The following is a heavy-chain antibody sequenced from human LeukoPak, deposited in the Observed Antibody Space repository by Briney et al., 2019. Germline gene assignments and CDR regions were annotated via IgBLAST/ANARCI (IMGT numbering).Heavy chain of an antibody. J-gene: IGHJ4*01. CDR2: VSNSGSS. Sequence: PAETLSLTCAVSGDSIRGTNYYWGWIRQPPGKGLEWVGTVSNSGSSHSNPSLKSRVTMSVDTSMNYFSLNLESATAADTAVYFCARGPRPRIAMAGSCHFDSWGQGILVTVSS. CDR1: GDSIRGTNYY. V-gene: IGHV4-39*07. D-gene: IGHD6-19*01. CDR3: ARGPRPRIAMAGSCHFDS.